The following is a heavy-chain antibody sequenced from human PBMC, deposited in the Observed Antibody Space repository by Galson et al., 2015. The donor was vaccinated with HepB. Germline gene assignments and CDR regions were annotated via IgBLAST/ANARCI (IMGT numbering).Heavy chain of an antibody. CDR2: IIPIFGTA. Sequence: SVKVSCKASGGTFSSYAISWVRQAPGQGLEWMGGIIPIFGTANYAQKFQGRVTITADESTSTAYMELSSLRSEDTAVYYCARGIVVVPAAMYWFDPWGQGTLVTVSS. CDR1: GGTFSSYA. V-gene: IGHV1-69*13. J-gene: IGHJ5*02. CDR3: ARGIVVVPAAMYWFDP. D-gene: IGHD2-2*01.